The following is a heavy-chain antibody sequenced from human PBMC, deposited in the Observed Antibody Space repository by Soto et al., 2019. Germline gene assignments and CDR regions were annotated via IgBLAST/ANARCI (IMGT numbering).Heavy chain of an antibody. J-gene: IGHJ6*02. Sequence: QVQLKESGPGLVKPSETLSLTCTVSGGSVSSGSYYWSWIRQPPGKGLEWIGYIYYSGSTNYNPSLKSRVTISVATSKNQFSLKLSSVTAADTAVYYCARDTAPRYGMDVWGQGTTVTVSS. CDR2: IYYSGST. D-gene: IGHD5-18*01. V-gene: IGHV4-61*01. CDR1: GGSVSSGSYY. CDR3: ARDTAPRYGMDV.